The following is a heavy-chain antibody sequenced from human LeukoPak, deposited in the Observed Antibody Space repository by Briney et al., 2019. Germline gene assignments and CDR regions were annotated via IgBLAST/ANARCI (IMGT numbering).Heavy chain of an antibody. CDR2: ISYSGSS. D-gene: IGHD5-18*01. V-gene: IGHV4-59*01. CDR3: ARARYREDSYGYAGGFYYMDV. Sequence: SETLSLTCTVSGGSTSNYYWSWIRQPPGKGLEWIGYISYSGSSNSHPSLKSRVTISVDMSQTQVYLELSSVTAADTAVYYCARARYREDSYGYAGGFYYMDVWGKGTAVTVSS. CDR1: GGSTSNYY. J-gene: IGHJ6*03.